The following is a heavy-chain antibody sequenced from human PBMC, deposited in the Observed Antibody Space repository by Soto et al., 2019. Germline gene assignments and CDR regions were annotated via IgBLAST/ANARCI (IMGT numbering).Heavy chain of an antibody. Sequence: PGESLKISCKGSGYSFTSYWIGWVRQMPVKGLEWMGIIYPGDSDTRYSPSFQGQVTISADKSISTAYLQWSSLKASDTAMYYCARLRGAPPNYYYYYMDVWGKGTTVTVSS. V-gene: IGHV5-51*01. D-gene: IGHD3-16*01. CDR2: IYPGDSDT. CDR3: ARLRGAPPNYYYYYMDV. CDR1: GYSFTSYW. J-gene: IGHJ6*03.